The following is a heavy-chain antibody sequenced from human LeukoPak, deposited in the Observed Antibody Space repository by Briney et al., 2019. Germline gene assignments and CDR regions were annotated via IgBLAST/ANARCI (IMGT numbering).Heavy chain of an antibody. CDR3: AGGDGSGSYYGS. D-gene: IGHD3-10*01. J-gene: IGHJ5*02. CDR1: GFTFSKYW. V-gene: IGHV3-74*01. CDR2: INPDDKSA. Sequence: GGSLRLSFAASGFTFSKYWLHWLRQAPGKGLVWVSRINPDDKSASYADSVKGRFTISRDNAKNSLYLQMNSLRAEDTAVYYCAGGDGSGSYYGSWGQGTLVTVSS.